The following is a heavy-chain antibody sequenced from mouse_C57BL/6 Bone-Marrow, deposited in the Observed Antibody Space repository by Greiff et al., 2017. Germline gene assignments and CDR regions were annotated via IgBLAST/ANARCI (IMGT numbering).Heavy chain of an antibody. CDR2: IDPSDSYT. CDR1: GYTFTSYW. V-gene: IGHV1-69*01. J-gene: IGHJ2*01. CDR3: ASGRGVAQATGDYFDY. D-gene: IGHD3-2*02. Sequence: QVQLQQPGAELVMPGASVKLSCKASGYTFTSYWMLWVKQRPGQGLEWIGEIDPSDSYTNYNQKFKGKSTLTVDKSSSTAYMQLSSLTSEDSAVYYCASGRGVAQATGDYFDYWSQGTTLTVSS.